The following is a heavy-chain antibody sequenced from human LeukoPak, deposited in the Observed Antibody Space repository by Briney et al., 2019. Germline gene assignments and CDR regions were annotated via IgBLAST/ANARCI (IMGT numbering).Heavy chain of an antibody. J-gene: IGHJ4*02. CDR1: GGSISSSSYY. Sequence: SETLSLTCTVSGGSISSSSYYWGWIRQPPGKGLEWIGSIYYSGSTYYNPSLKSQVTISVDTSKNQFSLKLSSVTAADTAVYYCATRDYYDVNYFDYWGQGTLVTVSS. D-gene: IGHD3-22*01. CDR3: ATRDYYDVNYFDY. CDR2: IYYSGST. V-gene: IGHV4-39*01.